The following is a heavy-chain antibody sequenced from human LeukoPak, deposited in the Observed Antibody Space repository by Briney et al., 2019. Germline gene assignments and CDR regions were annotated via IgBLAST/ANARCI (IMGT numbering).Heavy chain of an antibody. V-gene: IGHV4-59*01. CDR2: VYYSGST. Sequence: KSSETLSLTCTVSGGSISSYYWNWIRQPPGKGLEWIGYVYYSGSTNYNPSLKSRVTISVDTSKNQFSLKLSSVTAADTAVYYCARDGWGGSTFDYWGQGTLVTVSS. J-gene: IGHJ4*02. CDR1: GGSISSYY. D-gene: IGHD5-12*01. CDR3: ARDGWGGSTFDY.